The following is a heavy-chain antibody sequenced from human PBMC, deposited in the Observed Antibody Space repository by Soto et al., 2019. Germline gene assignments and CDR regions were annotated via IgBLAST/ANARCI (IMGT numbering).Heavy chain of an antibody. D-gene: IGHD3-22*01. V-gene: IGHV4-59*01. CDR3: ARYSDYYDSSGLLD. J-gene: IGHJ4*02. Sequence: SETLSLTCTVSGGSISSYYWSWIRQPPGKGLEWIGYIYYSGSTNHNPSLKSRVTISVDTSKNQFSLKLSSVTAADTAVYYCARYSDYYDSSGLLDWGQGPLVSVSS. CDR2: IYYSGST. CDR1: GGSISSYY.